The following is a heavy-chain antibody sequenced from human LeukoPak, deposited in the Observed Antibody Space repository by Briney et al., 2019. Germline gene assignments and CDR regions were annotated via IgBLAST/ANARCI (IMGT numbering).Heavy chain of an antibody. CDR1: GYTFTRYY. Sequence: ASVTVSCQASGYTFTRYYMHWVRQAPGKGGAWMGWINPNSGGTNYAQKHQGRVTMTSDTCISTAYMELSRLSSDETAVYYCTRSWGGVCYDAFDIWGQGTMFTVSS. D-gene: IGHD2-21*02. CDR2: INPNSGGT. CDR3: TRSWGGVCYDAFDI. J-gene: IGHJ3*02. V-gene: IGHV1-2*02.